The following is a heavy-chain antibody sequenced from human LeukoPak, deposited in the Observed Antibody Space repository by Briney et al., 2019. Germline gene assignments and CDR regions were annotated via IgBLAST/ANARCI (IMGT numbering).Heavy chain of an antibody. J-gene: IGHJ4*02. CDR1: GGSFSGYY. CDR3: GGNSSLGRGVSVDY. CDR2: INHSGST. Sequence: SETLSLTCAVYGGSFSGYYRSWIRQPPGKGLEWIGEINHSGSTNYNPSLKSRVTISVDTSKNQFSLKLSSVTAADTAVYYCGGNSSLGRGVSVDYWGQGTLVTVSS. D-gene: IGHD6-13*01. V-gene: IGHV4-34*01.